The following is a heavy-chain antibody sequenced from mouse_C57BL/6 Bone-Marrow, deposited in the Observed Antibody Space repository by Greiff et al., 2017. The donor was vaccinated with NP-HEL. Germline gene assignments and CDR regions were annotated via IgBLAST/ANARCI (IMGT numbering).Heavy chain of an antibody. V-gene: IGHV1-69*01. Sequence: VQLQQPGAELVMPGASVKLSCKASGYTFTSYWMHWVKQRPGQGLEWIGEIDPSDSYTNYNQKFKGKSTLTVDKSSSTAYMQISSLTSEDSAVYYCARRGWSPPYYFDYWGQGTTLTVSS. CDR3: ARRGWSPPYYFDY. J-gene: IGHJ2*01. CDR1: GYTFTSYW. CDR2: IDPSDSYT. D-gene: IGHD2-3*01.